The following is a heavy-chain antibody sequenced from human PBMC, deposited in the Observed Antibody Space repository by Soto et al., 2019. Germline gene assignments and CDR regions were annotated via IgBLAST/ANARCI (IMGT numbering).Heavy chain of an antibody. CDR2: ISSSSSYT. J-gene: IGHJ4*02. CDR1: GFTFSDYY. D-gene: IGHD1-26*01. Sequence: QVQLVESGGGLAKPGGSLRLSCAASGFTFSDYYMSWIRQAPGKWLEWVSYISSSSSYTNYADSVMGRFTISRDNAKNSLYLQMNSLRAEDTAVYYCARDLGNSGSNNMLDYWGQGTLVTVSS. V-gene: IGHV3-11*06. CDR3: ARDLGNSGSNNMLDY.